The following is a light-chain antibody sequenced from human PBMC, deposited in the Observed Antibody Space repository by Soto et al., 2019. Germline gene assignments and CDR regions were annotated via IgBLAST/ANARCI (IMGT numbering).Light chain of an antibody. CDR3: QHYNDWHRT. CDR1: QSVSDS. V-gene: IGKV3D-15*01. CDR2: GAS. Sequence: EIVMTPSPATLSVSPGERATLSCRASQSVSDSLAWYQQKPGQAHRLLIYGASIRATGIPDRFTGSGSVTEFTLTISSLQSEDFADYYCQHYNDWHRTFGPGTRVEIK. J-gene: IGKJ1*01.